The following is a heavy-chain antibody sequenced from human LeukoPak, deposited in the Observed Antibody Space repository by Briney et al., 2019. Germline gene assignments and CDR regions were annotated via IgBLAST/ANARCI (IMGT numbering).Heavy chain of an antibody. D-gene: IGHD3-10*01. CDR2: INPNSGGT. CDR1: GYTFTSYD. J-gene: IGHJ4*02. CDR3: ARVLYYYGSGIPGY. V-gene: IGHV1-2*02. Sequence: GASVKVSCKASGYTFTSYDINWVRQAPGQGLEWMGWINPNSGGTNYAQKFQGRVTMTRDTSISTAYMELSRLRSDDTAVYYCARVLYYYGSGIPGYWGQGTLVTVSS.